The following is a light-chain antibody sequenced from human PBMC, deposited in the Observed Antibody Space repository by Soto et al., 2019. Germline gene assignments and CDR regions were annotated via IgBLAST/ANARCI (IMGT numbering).Light chain of an antibody. J-gene: IGKJ5*01. CDR2: GAS. CDR1: QSLSSN. Sequence: EIVLTQSPATLYVSPGERATLSCRASQSLSSNVAWYQQKPGQAPRLLIYGASTRATGIPARFSGSGSGTEFTLTISSLQSEDFAVYYCQQYNNWPITFGQGTRLEIK. CDR3: QQYNNWPIT. V-gene: IGKV3-15*01.